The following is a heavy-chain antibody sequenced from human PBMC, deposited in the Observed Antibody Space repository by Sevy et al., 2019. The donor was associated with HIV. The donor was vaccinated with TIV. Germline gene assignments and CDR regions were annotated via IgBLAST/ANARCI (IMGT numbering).Heavy chain of an antibody. CDR2: IIPIFGTA. Sequence: ASVKVSCKASGGTFSSYAISWVRQAPGQGLEWMGGIIPIFGTANYAQKFQGRVTITADESTSTAYMELSSLRSEDTAVYYCARDREVQGVSYYFDYWGQGTLVTVSS. CDR1: GGTFSSYA. CDR3: ARDREVQGVSYYFDY. J-gene: IGHJ4*02. V-gene: IGHV1-69*13. D-gene: IGHD3-10*01.